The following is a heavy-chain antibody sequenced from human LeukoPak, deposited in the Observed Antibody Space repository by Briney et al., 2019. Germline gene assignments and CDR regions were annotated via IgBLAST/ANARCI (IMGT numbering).Heavy chain of an antibody. CDR1: GFTFDDYG. J-gene: IGHJ4*02. CDR3: ASAVTQYYDFWSGYYFFDY. CDR2: IKQDGSEK. D-gene: IGHD3-3*01. V-gene: IGHV3-7*01. Sequence: PGGSLRLSCAASGFTFDDYGMSWVRQAPGKGLEWVANIKQDGSEKYYVDSVKGRFTIPRDNAKNSLYLQMNSLRAEDTAVYYCASAVTQYYDFWSGYYFFDYWGQGTLVTVSS.